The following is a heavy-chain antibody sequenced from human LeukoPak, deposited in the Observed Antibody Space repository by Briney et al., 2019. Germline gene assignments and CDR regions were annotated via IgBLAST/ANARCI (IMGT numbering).Heavy chain of an antibody. CDR3: ARGIVGATTFDD. V-gene: IGHV3-21*01. Sequence: GGSLRLSCAASGFTFSSYIMNWVRQAPGKGLEWVSSISSDGSHIYYADSVKGRFTVSRDNAKNTLYLQMNSLRAEDTTVYYCARGIVGATTFDDWGQGTLVTVSS. J-gene: IGHJ4*02. CDR1: GFTFSSYI. CDR2: ISSDGSHI. D-gene: IGHD1-26*01.